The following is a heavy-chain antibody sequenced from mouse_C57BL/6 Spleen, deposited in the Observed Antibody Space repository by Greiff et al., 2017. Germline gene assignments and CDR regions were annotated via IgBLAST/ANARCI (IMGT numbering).Heavy chain of an antibody. J-gene: IGHJ4*01. D-gene: IGHD3-3*01. CDR1: GFTFSSYG. CDR3: ARHPLRAYAMDY. Sequence: EVQLVESGGDLVKPGGSLKLSCAASGFTFSSYGMSWVRQTPDKRLEWVATISSGGSYTYYPDSVQGRFTISSDNAKNTLYLQMSSLQSEDTAMYYCARHPLRAYAMDYWGQGTSVTVSS. CDR2: ISSGGSYT. V-gene: IGHV5-6*01.